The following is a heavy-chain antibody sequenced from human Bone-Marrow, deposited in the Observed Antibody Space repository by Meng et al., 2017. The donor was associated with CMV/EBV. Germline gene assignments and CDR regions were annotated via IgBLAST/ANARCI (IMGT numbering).Heavy chain of an antibody. J-gene: IGHJ3*01. V-gene: IGHV3-48*04. Sequence: GGSLRLSCAASGFTFSSYSMNWVRQAPGKGLEWVSYISSSSSTIYYADSVKGRFTISRDNAKNSLYLQMNSLRAEDTAGYYCARLDGSSGWYRGTDAFDFWGQGTMVTVSS. CDR3: ARLDGSSGWYRGTDAFDF. D-gene: IGHD6-19*01. CDR2: ISSSSSTI. CDR1: GFTFSSYS.